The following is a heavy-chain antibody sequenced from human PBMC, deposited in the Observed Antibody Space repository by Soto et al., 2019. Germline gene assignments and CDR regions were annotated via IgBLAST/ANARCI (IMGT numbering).Heavy chain of an antibody. Sequence: QVQLVESGGGVVQPGRSLRLSCAASGFTFSSYAMHWVRQAPGKGLEWVAVISYDGSNKYYADSVKGRFTISRDNSKNTLYLQMNSLRAEDTAVYYCARGGFTVTPGSLYPLDYWGQGTLVTVSS. V-gene: IGHV3-30-3*01. CDR3: ARGGFTVTPGSLYPLDY. J-gene: IGHJ4*02. CDR2: ISYDGSNK. CDR1: GFTFSSYA. D-gene: IGHD4-17*01.